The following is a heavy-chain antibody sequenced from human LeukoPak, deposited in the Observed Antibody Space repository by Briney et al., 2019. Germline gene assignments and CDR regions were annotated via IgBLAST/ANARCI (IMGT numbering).Heavy chain of an antibody. CDR1: GFTVSSNY. Sequence: GGSLRLSCAASGFTVSSNYMSWVRQAPGKGLEWVSVIYNDGHGGNTYYADSVKGRFTISRDNSKNTLYLQMNSLRADDTAVYYCARGFSEDYGDYFDYWGQGTLVTASS. D-gene: IGHD4-17*01. J-gene: IGHJ4*02. V-gene: IGHV3-53*01. CDR3: ARGFSEDYGDYFDY. CDR2: IYNDGHGGNT.